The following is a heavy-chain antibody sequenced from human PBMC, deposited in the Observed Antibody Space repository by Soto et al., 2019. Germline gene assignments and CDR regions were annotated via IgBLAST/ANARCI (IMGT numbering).Heavy chain of an antibody. J-gene: IGHJ3*02. V-gene: IGHV3-11*01. CDR1: GFTFSDYY. Sequence: PGGSLRLSCAASGFTFSDYYMSWIRQAPGKGLEWVSYISSSGSTIYYADSVKGRFTISRDNAKNSLYLQMNSLRAEDTAVYYCGREPPFWGAHCSHNLFNMGAKGKMVTFS. CDR3: GREPPFWGAHCSHNLFNM. D-gene: IGHD2-21*02. CDR2: ISSSGSTI.